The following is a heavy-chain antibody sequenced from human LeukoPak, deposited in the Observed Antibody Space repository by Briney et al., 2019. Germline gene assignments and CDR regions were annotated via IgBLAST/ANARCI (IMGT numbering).Heavy chain of an antibody. V-gene: IGHV4-34*01. CDR2: INHSGST. D-gene: IGHD3-10*01. J-gene: IGHJ5*02. CDR1: GGSFSGYY. Sequence: SETLSLTCAVYGGSFSGYYWSWIRQPPGKGLEWIGEINHSGSTNYNPSLKSRVTISVDTSKNQFSLKLSSVTAADTAVYYCARTESGSGSYYRFDPWGQGTLVTVSS. CDR3: ARTESGSGSYYRFDP.